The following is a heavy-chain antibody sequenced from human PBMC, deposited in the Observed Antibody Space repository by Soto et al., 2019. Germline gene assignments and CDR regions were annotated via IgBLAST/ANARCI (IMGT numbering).Heavy chain of an antibody. CDR3: ARGIRGRWLQLWD. Sequence: EVQLVESGGGLVQPGGSLRLSCAASGFTFSSYDMHWVRQATGKGLEWVSAIGTAGDTYYPGSVKGRFTISRENAKNSLYLQMNSLRAGDTAVYYCARGIRGRWLQLWDWGQGTLVTVSS. D-gene: IGHD5-12*01. V-gene: IGHV3-13*04. J-gene: IGHJ4*02. CDR2: IGTAGDT. CDR1: GFTFSSYD.